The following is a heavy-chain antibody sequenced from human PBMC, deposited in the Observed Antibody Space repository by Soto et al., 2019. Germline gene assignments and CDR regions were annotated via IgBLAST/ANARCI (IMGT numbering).Heavy chain of an antibody. V-gene: IGHV3-7*05. D-gene: IGHD4-17*01. J-gene: IGHJ4*02. CDR1: GFTFSSYW. CDR2: IKQDGGAK. Sequence: EVHLVESGGGLVQPGGSLRLSCAASGFTFSSYWMTWVRQAPGKGLEWVANIKQDGGAKYYVDSVKGRFTISRDNAKNSLYRQMNSLRAEDTAVYYCAKAIYGGNSDFGYWGQGTLVTVSS. CDR3: AKAIYGGNSDFGY.